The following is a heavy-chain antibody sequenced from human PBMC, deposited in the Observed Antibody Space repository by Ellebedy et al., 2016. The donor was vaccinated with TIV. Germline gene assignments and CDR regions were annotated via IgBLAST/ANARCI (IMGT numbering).Heavy chain of an antibody. CDR3: ASPAPSVGDAASFFDN. CDR2: IYFDVHT. Sequence: MPSETLSLTCAVSGGSLTSSSHFWGWIRQPPGTTLEWIGHIYFDVHTYYNPSLRSRVRISMDSSKNQFSLKLESVTAAYTAVYYCASPAPSVGDAASFFDNWGQGTLVTVSS. CDR1: GGSLTSSSHF. J-gene: IGHJ4*02. V-gene: IGHV4-39*01. D-gene: IGHD5-24*01.